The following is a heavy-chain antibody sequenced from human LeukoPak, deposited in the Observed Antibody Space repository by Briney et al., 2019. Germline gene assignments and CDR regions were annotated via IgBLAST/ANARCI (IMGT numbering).Heavy chain of an antibody. CDR1: GFTFSSYG. Sequence: GGSLRLSCAASGFTFSSYGMHWVRQAPGKGLEWVAFIWYDGSNKYYADSVKGRFTISRDNSKNTLYLQMNSLRAEDTAVYYCAKDKQYFDLWGRGTLVTVSS. CDR2: IWYDGSNK. V-gene: IGHV3-30*02. J-gene: IGHJ2*01. CDR3: AKDKQYFDL.